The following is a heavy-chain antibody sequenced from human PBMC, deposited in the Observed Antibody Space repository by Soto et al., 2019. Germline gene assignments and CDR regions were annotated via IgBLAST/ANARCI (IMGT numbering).Heavy chain of an antibody. CDR1: GGTFSTYT. CDR2: IIPILNTV. J-gene: IGHJ6*02. D-gene: IGHD1-26*01. CDR3: ARVSGSYYYGMDV. Sequence: SVKVSCKASGGTFSTYTISWVRQAPGQGLEWMGRIIPILNTVNYAQKFQGRVTFTADKSTSTAYMELSSLRSDDTAVYYCARVSGSYYYGMDVWGQGTTVTVSS. V-gene: IGHV1-69*08.